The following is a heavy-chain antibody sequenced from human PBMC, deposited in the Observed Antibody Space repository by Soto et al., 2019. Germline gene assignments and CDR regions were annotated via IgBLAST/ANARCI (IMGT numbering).Heavy chain of an antibody. CDR1: GLSFSYYG. D-gene: IGHD6-6*01. CDR3: AKGGSFDI. J-gene: IGHJ4*02. Sequence: PGWSLRLSCAASGLSFSYYGLHWVRQAPGKRLEWLALITHDSYNRYYADSVKGRFTISRDNSKDTRLLQISSLKSEGTVVYSRAKGGSFDIWRQRTPVTVSS. CDR2: ITHDSYNR. V-gene: IGHV3-30*18.